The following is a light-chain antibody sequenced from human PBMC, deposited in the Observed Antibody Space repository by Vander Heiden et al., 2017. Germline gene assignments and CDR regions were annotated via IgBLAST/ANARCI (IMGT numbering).Light chain of an antibody. Sequence: FTHSPATLSSSPAEEATRSCRASKSVSSYLAWYQQKPGQAPRLLIYDASNRATGIPARFSGSRSGTDFTLTTSSIDPEDFAVDYCQQRSNWPPLTFGGGTKVEIK. V-gene: IGKV3-11*01. CDR3: QQRSNWPPLT. CDR1: KSVSSY. CDR2: DAS. J-gene: IGKJ4*01.